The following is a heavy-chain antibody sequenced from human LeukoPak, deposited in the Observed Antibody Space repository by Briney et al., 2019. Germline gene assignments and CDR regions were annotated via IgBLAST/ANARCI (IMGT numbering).Heavy chain of an antibody. Sequence: SETLSLTCTVSVGSISISSYYWGWIRQPPGKGLEWIGSIYYSGSTYYNPSLKSRVTISVDTSKNQFSLKLSSVTAADTAVYYCARAPERYGSSWDFDYWGQGTLVTVSS. J-gene: IGHJ4*02. CDR1: VGSISISSYY. CDR3: ARAPERYGSSWDFDY. V-gene: IGHV4-39*07. CDR2: IYYSGST. D-gene: IGHD6-13*01.